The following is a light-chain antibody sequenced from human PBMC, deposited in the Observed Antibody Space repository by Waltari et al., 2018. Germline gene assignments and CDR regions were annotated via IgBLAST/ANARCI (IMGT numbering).Light chain of an antibody. Sequence: DIVLTQSPGTMSLSPGERVTLSCTASQRVSGRYRAWYQQKPGQAPRLLIYGASNRANGNPDRFSGSGSGTDFTLTISRLEPEDSAVYYCQQYVSALWTFGQGTKVEIK. V-gene: IGKV3-20*01. J-gene: IGKJ1*01. CDR1: QRVSGRY. CDR3: QQYVSALWT. CDR2: GAS.